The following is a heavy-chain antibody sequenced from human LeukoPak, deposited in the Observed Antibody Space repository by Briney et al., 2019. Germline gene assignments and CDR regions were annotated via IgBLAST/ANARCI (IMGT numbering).Heavy chain of an antibody. CDR1: GGPISSGGYY. Sequence: PSETLSLTCTVSGGPISSGGYYWSWIRQHPGKGLEWIGYIYYSGSTYYNPSLKSRVTISVDTSKNQFSLKLSSVTAADTAVYYCARCIAARPWADYWGQGTLVTVSS. V-gene: IGHV4-31*03. J-gene: IGHJ4*02. CDR3: ARCIAARPWADY. CDR2: IYYSGST. D-gene: IGHD6-6*01.